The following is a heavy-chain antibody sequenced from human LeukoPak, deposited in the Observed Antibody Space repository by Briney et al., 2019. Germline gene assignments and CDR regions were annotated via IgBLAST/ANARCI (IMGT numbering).Heavy chain of an antibody. CDR3: ARDGYGDYPLGGSKVGDY. J-gene: IGHJ4*02. D-gene: IGHD4-17*01. CDR2: ISSSSSTI. V-gene: IGHV3-48*02. CDR1: GFTFSSYS. Sequence: GGSLRLSCAASGFTFSSYSMNWVRQAPGKGLGWISYISSSSSTIYYADSVKGRFTISRDNAKNSLYLQMDSLRDEDTAVYYCARDGYGDYPLGGSKVGDYWGQGTLVTVSS.